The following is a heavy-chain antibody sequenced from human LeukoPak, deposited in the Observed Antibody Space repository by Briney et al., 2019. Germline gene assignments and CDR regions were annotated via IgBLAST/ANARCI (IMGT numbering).Heavy chain of an antibody. CDR2: IYTSGST. CDR1: GGSISSYY. Sequence: SETLSLTCTVSGGSISSYYWSWIRQPAGKGLEWIGRIYTSGSTNYNPSLKSRVTMSVDTSKNQFSLKLSSVTAADTAVYYCARDRYSSSWYTIPGAFDCWGQGTLVTVSS. D-gene: IGHD6-13*01. J-gene: IGHJ4*02. V-gene: IGHV4-4*07. CDR3: ARDRYSSSWYTIPGAFDC.